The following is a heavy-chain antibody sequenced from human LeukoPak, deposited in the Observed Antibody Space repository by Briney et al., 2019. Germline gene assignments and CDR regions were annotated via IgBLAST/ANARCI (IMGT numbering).Heavy chain of an antibody. CDR1: GFTFRTYW. V-gene: IGHV3-74*01. D-gene: IGHD3-10*01. J-gene: IGHJ4*02. CDR3: ARAGNYYFEY. Sequence: GGSLRLSCAASGFTFRTYWMHWVRQTPGQGLVWVSRINSDGSTTNYADSVKGRFTVSRDIAQNTLYLQMSSLRAEDTAVYYCARAGNYYFEYWGQGALVTVSS. CDR2: INSDGSTT.